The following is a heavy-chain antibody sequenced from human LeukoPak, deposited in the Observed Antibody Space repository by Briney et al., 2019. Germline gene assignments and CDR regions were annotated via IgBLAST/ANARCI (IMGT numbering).Heavy chain of an antibody. CDR1: GYTFTSHG. D-gene: IGHD3-10*01. CDR3: ARGYYGSGNVDWFDP. V-gene: IGHV1-2*02. J-gene: IGHJ5*02. CDR2: INPNSGGT. Sequence: GASVKVSCKASGYTFTSHGSSWVRQAPGQGLEWMGWINPNSGGTNYAQKFQGRVTMTRDTSISTAYMELSRLRSDDTAVYYCARGYYGSGNVDWFDPWGQGTLVTVSS.